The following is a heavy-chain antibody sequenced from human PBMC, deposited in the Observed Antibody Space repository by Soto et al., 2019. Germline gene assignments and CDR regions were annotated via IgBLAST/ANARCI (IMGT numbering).Heavy chain of an antibody. CDR3: ARGYSFGYGFDY. J-gene: IGHJ4*02. Sequence: GGSLRLSCAASGFSFSNYEMNWVRQAPGKGLEWVSFISSTSTTYYADSVKGRFTFSRDNAKNSLSLQMNSPRAEDTAVYYCARGYSFGYGFDYWGQGTLVTVSS. CDR1: GFSFSNYE. CDR2: ISSTSTT. D-gene: IGHD5-18*01. V-gene: IGHV3-48*03.